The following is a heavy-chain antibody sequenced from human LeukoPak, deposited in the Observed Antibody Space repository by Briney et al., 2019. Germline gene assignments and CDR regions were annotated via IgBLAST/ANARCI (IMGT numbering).Heavy chain of an antibody. J-gene: IGHJ4*02. D-gene: IGHD6-6*01. CDR2: INSDGSST. CDR1: GFTFSSYW. Sequence: PGGSLRLSCAVSGFTFSSYWMHWVRQAPGKGLVWVSRINSDGSSTSYADSVKGRFTISRDNAKNTLYLQMNSLRAEDTAVYYCARMRAARPSHFDYWGQGTLVTVSS. CDR3: ARMRAARPSHFDY. V-gene: IGHV3-74*01.